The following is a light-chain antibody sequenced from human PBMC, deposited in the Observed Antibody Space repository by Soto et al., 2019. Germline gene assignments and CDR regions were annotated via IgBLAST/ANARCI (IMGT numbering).Light chain of an antibody. V-gene: IGKV3-15*01. CDR3: QQYKNWPPVT. Sequence: DIVMTQSPATLSVSPGERATLSCRASQSVSSNLVWYQQKPGQAPRLLIYGASTRATGIPARFSGSGSGTEFTLTISSLQSEDFAVYYCQQYKNWPPVTFGQGTKLEIK. CDR1: QSVSSN. CDR2: GAS. J-gene: IGKJ2*01.